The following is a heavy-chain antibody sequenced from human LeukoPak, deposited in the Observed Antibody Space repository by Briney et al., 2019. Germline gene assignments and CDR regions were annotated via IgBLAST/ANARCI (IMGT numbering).Heavy chain of an antibody. CDR1: GFTFSSYG. Sequence: GGSLRLSCAASGFTFSSYGMHWVRQAPGKGLEWVAVIWYDGSDKYYADSVKGRFTISRDNSKNTLYLQMNSLRAEDTAVYYCAKDKDYGYYMDIWGKGTTVTVSS. CDR3: AKDKDYGYYMDI. V-gene: IGHV3-33*06. J-gene: IGHJ6*03. CDR2: IWYDGSDK. D-gene: IGHD3-16*01.